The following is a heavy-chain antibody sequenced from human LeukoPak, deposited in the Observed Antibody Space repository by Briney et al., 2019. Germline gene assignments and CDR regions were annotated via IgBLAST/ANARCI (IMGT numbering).Heavy chain of an antibody. J-gene: IGHJ4*02. CDR1: GFTFSSYA. CDR3: AKVEGPPSTVTTREYYFDY. D-gene: IGHD4-17*01. Sequence: GGSLRLSCAASGFTFSSYAMSWVRQAPGKGLEWVSAIRGSGDRTHYADSVKGRFTISRDNSKNTLYLQMNSLRAEDTAVYYCAKVEGPPSTVTTREYYFDYWGQGTLVTVSS. CDR2: IRGSGDRT. V-gene: IGHV3-23*01.